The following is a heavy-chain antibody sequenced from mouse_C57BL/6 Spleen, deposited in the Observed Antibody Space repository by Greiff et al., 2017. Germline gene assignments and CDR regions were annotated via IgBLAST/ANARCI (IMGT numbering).Heavy chain of an antibody. CDR2: IYPSDSET. J-gene: IGHJ2*01. V-gene: IGHV1-61*01. Sequence: QVQLQQPGAELVRPGSSVKLSCKASGYTFTSYWMDWVKQRPGQGLEWIGNIYPSDSETHYNQKFKDKATLTVDKSSSTAYMQLSSLTSEDSAVYYCARSVYYGSSGHDYWGQGTTLTVSS. CDR1: GYTFTSYW. D-gene: IGHD1-1*01. CDR3: ARSVYYGSSGHDY.